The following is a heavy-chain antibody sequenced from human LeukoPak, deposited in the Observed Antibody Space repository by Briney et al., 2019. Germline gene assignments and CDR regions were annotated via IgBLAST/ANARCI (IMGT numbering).Heavy chain of an antibody. CDR2: IYATGNT. Sequence: GGSLRLSCAASGFTISNYYMFWARQAPGKGLEWVSVIYATGNTYYANSVKGRFTISRDNSENTLYLQMNSLRVGDTAVYYCARHSDSPNYPDTDSFDLWGQGATVTVSS. CDR3: ARHSDSPNYPDTDSFDL. V-gene: IGHV3-53*01. CDR1: GFTISNYY. D-gene: IGHD3-22*01. J-gene: IGHJ3*01.